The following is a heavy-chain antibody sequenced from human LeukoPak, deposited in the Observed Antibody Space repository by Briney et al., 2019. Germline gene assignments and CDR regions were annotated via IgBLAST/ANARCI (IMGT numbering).Heavy chain of an antibody. CDR2: IGGSVVST. J-gene: IGHJ4*02. Sequence: GGSLRLSRAASGFTFSNYAMSWVRQAPRKGLEWVSAIGGSVVSTYYADSVKGRFTISRDNSKNTLYLQMNSLRAEDTAVYYCAKWAAGTMDYFDYWGQGTLVTVSS. D-gene: IGHD6-13*01. CDR1: GFTFSNYA. V-gene: IGHV3-23*01. CDR3: AKWAAGTMDYFDY.